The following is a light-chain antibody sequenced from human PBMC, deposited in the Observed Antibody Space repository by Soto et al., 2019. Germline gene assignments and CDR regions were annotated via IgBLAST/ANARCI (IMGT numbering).Light chain of an antibody. J-gene: IGKJ4*01. V-gene: IGKV3-11*01. CDR2: DAS. Sequence: ETVLTQSPATLSLSPGERATLSCRASQSVSSHLAWYQQKPGQAPRLLIYDASNRATGIPARFSGSGSGTDFTLTISSLEPEDFAVYYCQQRSKGFGGGTKVEIK. CDR3: QQRSKG. CDR1: QSVSSH.